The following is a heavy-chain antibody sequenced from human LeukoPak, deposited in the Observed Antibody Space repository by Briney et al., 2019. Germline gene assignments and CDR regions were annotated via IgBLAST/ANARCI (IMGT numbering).Heavy chain of an antibody. Sequence: GGSLRLSCAASGFTFSSYGMHWVRQAPGKGLEWVAVIWYDGSNKYYADSVKGRFTISRDNSKNTLYLQMNSLRAEDTAVYYCARVMGSGSPPAYGMDVWGQGTTVTVSS. CDR1: GFTFSSYG. V-gene: IGHV3-33*01. CDR2: IWYDGSNK. CDR3: ARVMGSGSPPAYGMDV. D-gene: IGHD3-10*01. J-gene: IGHJ6*02.